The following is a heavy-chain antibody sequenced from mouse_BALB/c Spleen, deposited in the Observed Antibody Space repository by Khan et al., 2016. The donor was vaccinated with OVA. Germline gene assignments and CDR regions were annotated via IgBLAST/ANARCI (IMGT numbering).Heavy chain of an antibody. CDR2: ISTYNGNT. D-gene: IGHD1-2*01. Sequence: QIQLVQSGPEVVRPGVSVTISCKGSGYTFTDYAVHWVKQSHAKSLEWIGVISTYNGNTNYNQRFKGKATMTVDKSSSTAYVELARLTSEDAAIYYCARGAWAATNYFDYWGQGTTLTVSS. CDR1: GYTFTDYA. CDR3: ARGAWAATNYFDY. V-gene: IGHV1S137*01. J-gene: IGHJ2*01.